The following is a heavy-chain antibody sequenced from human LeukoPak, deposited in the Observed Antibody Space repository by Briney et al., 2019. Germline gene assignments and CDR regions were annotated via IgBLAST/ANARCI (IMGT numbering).Heavy chain of an antibody. CDR2: IFPGDSDT. V-gene: IGHV5-51*01. CDR1: GYSFTNYW. D-gene: IGHD3-10*01. Sequence: GESLKISCKGSGYSFTNYWIGWVRQKPGKGLDWIGIIFPGDSDTRYNPSFQGQVTISADKSISTAYLQWSSLKASDTAMYYCTCATPYYYGSGSYYTDYWGQGTLVTVSS. CDR3: TCATPYYYGSGSYYTDY. J-gene: IGHJ4*02.